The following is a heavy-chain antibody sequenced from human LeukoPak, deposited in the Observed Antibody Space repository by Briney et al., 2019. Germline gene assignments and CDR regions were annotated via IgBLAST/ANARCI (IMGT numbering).Heavy chain of an antibody. CDR2: ICGDGSSN. CDR1: GFTFDNYA. CDR3: AKGVAPYYFDY. D-gene: IGHD2-15*01. Sequence: GGSLRLSCAASGFTFDNYAMHWVRQAPRKDLEWVSLICGDGSSNYYADSVKRRFTISRDNSKNSLYLQMNSLRTEDTALYYCAKGVAPYYFDYWGQGTLDTVSS. V-gene: IGHV3-43*02. J-gene: IGHJ4*02.